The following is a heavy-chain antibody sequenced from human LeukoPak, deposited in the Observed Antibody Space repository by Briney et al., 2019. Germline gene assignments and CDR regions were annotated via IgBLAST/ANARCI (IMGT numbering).Heavy chain of an antibody. CDR1: GYTFTGYY. CDR3: ARDKWELRGRNWFDP. J-gene: IGHJ5*02. CDR2: INPNSGGT. D-gene: IGHD1-26*01. Sequence: ASVKVSCKXSGYTFTGYYMHWVRQAPGQGLEWMGWINPNSGGTNYALKFQGRVTMTRDTSISTAYMELSRLRSDDTAVYYCARDKWELRGRNWFDPWGQGTLVTVSS. V-gene: IGHV1-2*02.